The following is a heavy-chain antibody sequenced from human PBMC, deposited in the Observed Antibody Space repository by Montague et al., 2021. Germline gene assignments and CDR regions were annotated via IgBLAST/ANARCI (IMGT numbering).Heavy chain of an antibody. D-gene: IGHD6-19*01. CDR3: ARGLFGTVNGQYSGGWYYFDK. CDR2: INHSGSA. CDR1: GGSLSGYY. V-gene: IGHV4-34*01. Sequence: SETLSLTYGLSGGSLSGYYWAWIRQTPGKGLEWIGNINHSGSAKYNPSLKNRVSISVGTSNNQFFLALTSVTAADTAMYFCARGLFGTVNGQYSGGWYYFDKWGQGTMVTVSS. J-gene: IGHJ4*02.